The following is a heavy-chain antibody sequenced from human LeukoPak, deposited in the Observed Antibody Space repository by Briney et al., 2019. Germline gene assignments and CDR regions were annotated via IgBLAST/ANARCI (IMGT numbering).Heavy chain of an antibody. CDR3: ARDRRPDAFDV. J-gene: IGHJ3*01. CDR2: IKQDGSET. Sequence: GSLRLSCVASGFTFSAYWMSWVRQAPGKGLEYMASIKQDGSETYYVDSVKGRFTISRDNVKNSLYLQMNSLRAEDTAVYYCARDRRPDAFDVWGQGTMVTVSS. V-gene: IGHV3-7*01. CDR1: GFTFSAYW.